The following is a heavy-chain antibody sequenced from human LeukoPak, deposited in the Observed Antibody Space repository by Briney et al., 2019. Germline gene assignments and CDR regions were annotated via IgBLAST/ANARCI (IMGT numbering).Heavy chain of an antibody. CDR3: ARVHCSGGSCSNPLYYYYGMDV. D-gene: IGHD2-15*01. Sequence: ASVKVSCKASGYTFTGYYMHWVRQAPGQGLEWMGRINPNSGGTNYAQKFQGRVTMTRDTSISTAYMELSRLRSDDTAVYYCARVHCSGGSCSNPLYYYYGMDVWGQGTTVTVSS. CDR2: INPNSGGT. V-gene: IGHV1-2*06. J-gene: IGHJ6*02. CDR1: GYTFTGYY.